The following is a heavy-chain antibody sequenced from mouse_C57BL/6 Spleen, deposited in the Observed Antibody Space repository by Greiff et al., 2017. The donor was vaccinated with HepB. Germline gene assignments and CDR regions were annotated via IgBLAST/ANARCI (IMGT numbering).Heavy chain of an antibody. D-gene: IGHD1-1*01. J-gene: IGHJ4*01. CDR2: IHPNSGST. CDR3: ARWGSTTVESYAMDY. V-gene: IGHV1-64*01. CDR1: GYTFTSYW. Sequence: QVQLQQPGAELVKPGASVKLSCKASGYTFTSYWMHWVKQRPGQGLEWIGMIHPNSGSTNYNEKFKSKATLTVDKSSSTAYMQLSSLTSEDSAVYYCARWGSTTVESYAMDYWGQGTSVTVSS.